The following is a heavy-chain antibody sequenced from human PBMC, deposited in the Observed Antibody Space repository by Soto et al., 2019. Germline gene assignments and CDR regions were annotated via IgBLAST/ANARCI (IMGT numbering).Heavy chain of an antibody. V-gene: IGHV1-69*12. Sequence: QVHLVQSGAELKKPGSSVKLSCKTSGGTLTNHAIIWVRQAPGQRLLWMGGIIPTFGTVNYSLKFQVRLTITAEEKTGTARMELTDLRPEDTAVYYCAAIRGEFRLGGAIDIWGQGTVVTVSA. J-gene: IGHJ3*02. CDR1: GGTLTNHA. CDR2: IIPTFGTV. CDR3: AAIRGEFRLGGAIDI. D-gene: IGHD3-16*01.